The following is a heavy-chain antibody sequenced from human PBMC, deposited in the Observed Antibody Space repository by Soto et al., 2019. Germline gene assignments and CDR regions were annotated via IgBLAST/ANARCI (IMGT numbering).Heavy chain of an antibody. D-gene: IGHD1-26*01. CDR1: GYTFTSYY. V-gene: IGHV1-46*01. CDR2: INPSGGST. Sequence: GASVKVSCKASGYTFTSYYMHWVRQAPGQGLEWMGIINPSGGSTSYAQKFQGRVTMTRDTSTSTVYMELSSLRSEDTAVYYCAGEAYSGSYPPYYYSGMDVWGQGTTVTVSS. CDR3: AGEAYSGSYPPYYYSGMDV. J-gene: IGHJ6*02.